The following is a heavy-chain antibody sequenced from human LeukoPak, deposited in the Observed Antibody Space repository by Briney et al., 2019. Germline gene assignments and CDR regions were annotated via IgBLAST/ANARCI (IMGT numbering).Heavy chain of an antibody. D-gene: IGHD3-22*01. CDR1: GGSISSYY. Sequence: SETLSLTCSVSGGSISSYYWSWIRQPPGRGLEWIGYIYYSGRTSYNPSLKSRVTISVDTSKNQFSLRLSSVTAADTAVYYCARGGWLLPHDYWGQGTLVTVSS. J-gene: IGHJ4*02. V-gene: IGHV4-59*01. CDR3: ARGGWLLPHDY. CDR2: IYYSGRT.